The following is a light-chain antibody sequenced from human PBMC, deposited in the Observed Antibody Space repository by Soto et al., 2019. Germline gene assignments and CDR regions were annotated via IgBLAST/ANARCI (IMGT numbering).Light chain of an antibody. V-gene: IGKV3-20*01. CDR2: GAS. CDR1: QSVSSRF. J-gene: IGKJ1*01. CDR3: QQYGSSPRT. Sequence: PGQIAPLSCIASQSVSSRFLAWYQQKPGQAPRLLMYGASNRATGIPDRFSGTGSGTDFTLTISRLEPGDLAVYYCQQYGSSPRTFGQGTKVDIK.